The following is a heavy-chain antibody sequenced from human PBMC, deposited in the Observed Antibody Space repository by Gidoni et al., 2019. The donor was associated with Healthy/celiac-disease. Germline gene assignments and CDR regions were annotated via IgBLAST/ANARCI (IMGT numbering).Heavy chain of an antibody. D-gene: IGHD6-6*01. CDR1: GYTFPGYY. Sequence: QVQLVQSGAEVKKPGASVKVSCKASGYTFPGYYMHWVRQAPGQGLEWMGWINPNSGGTNYAQKFQGRVTMTRDTSISTAYMELSRLRSDDTAVYYCARPTEYSSSPGYRAYYYYGMDVWGQGTTVTVSS. J-gene: IGHJ6*02. CDR3: ARPTEYSSSPGYRAYYYYGMDV. CDR2: INPNSGGT. V-gene: IGHV1-2*02.